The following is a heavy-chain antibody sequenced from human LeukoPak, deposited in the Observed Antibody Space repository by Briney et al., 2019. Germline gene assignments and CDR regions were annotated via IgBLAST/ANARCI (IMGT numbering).Heavy chain of an antibody. Sequence: ASVKVSCKASGYTFTSYDINWVRQATRQGLEWMGWMNPNSGNTGYAQKFQGRVTITRNTSISTAYMELSSLRSEDTAVYYCARRNSSSWYSFDPWGQGTLVTVSS. V-gene: IGHV1-8*03. CDR3: ARRNSSSWYSFDP. J-gene: IGHJ5*02. CDR1: GYTFTSYD. CDR2: MNPNSGNT. D-gene: IGHD6-13*01.